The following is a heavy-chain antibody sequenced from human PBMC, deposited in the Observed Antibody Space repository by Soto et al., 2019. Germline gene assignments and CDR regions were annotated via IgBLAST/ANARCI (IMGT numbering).Heavy chain of an antibody. J-gene: IGHJ3*02. Sequence: GGSLRLSCAASGFTVSSNYMSWVRQAPGKGLEWVSVIYSGGSTYYADSVKGRFTISRHNSKNTLYLQMNSLRAEDTAVYYCARDTGIADRGYAFDIWGQGTMVTVSS. V-gene: IGHV3-53*04. D-gene: IGHD6-13*01. CDR2: IYSGGST. CDR3: ARDTGIADRGYAFDI. CDR1: GFTVSSNY.